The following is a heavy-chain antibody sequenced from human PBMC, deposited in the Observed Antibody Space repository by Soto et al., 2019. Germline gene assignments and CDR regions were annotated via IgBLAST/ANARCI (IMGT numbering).Heavy chain of an antibody. Sequence: SETLSLTCTVSGYSISSGYYWGWIRQPPGKGLEWIGSIYHSGSTYYNPSLKSRVTISVDTSKNQFSLKLSSVTAADTAVYYCAHGKWSIRDGYKKNYFDYWGQGTLVTVSS. J-gene: IGHJ4*02. CDR2: IYHSGST. V-gene: IGHV4-38-2*02. D-gene: IGHD2-8*01. CDR1: GYSISSGYY. CDR3: AHGKWSIRDGYKKNYFDY.